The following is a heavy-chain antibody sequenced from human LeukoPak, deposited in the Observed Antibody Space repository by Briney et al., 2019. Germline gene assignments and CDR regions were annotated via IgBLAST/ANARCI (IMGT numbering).Heavy chain of an antibody. CDR2: IWYDGSNK. CDR1: GFTFSNAW. CDR3: ARGGPEWPLDY. J-gene: IGHJ4*02. Sequence: PGGSLRLSCAASGFTFSNAWMSWVRQAPGKGLEWVAVIWYDGSNKYYADSVKGRFTISRDNSKNTLYLQMNSLRAEDTAVYYCARGGPEWPLDYWGQGTLVTVSS. V-gene: IGHV3-33*08. D-gene: IGHD3-3*01.